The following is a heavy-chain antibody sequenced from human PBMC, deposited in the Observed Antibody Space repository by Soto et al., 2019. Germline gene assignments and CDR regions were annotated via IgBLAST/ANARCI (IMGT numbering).Heavy chain of an antibody. CDR1: GGTFSSYA. CDR3: AKDPYNNGEACYRGFDP. V-gene: IGHV1-69*13. D-gene: IGHD1-1*01. J-gene: IGHJ5*01. Sequence: ASVKVSCKASGGTFSSYAISWVRQAPGQGLEWMGGIIPIFGTANYAQKFQGRVTITADESTSTAYMELSSLRSEDTAVYYCAKDPYNNGEACYRGFDPWGQGTPVTVSS. CDR2: IIPIFGTA.